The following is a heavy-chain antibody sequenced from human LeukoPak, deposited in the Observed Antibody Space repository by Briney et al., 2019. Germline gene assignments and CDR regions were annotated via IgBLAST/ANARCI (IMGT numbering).Heavy chain of an antibody. CDR1: GLTVDSYA. CDR2: ISSSSSYI. V-gene: IGHV3-21*01. J-gene: IGHJ6*02. CDR3: ARGAGLMVRGAPPEGMDV. D-gene: IGHD3-10*01. Sequence: GGSLRLSCAASGLTVDSYAMTWVRQAPGKGLEWVSSISSSSSYIYYADSVKGRFTISRDNAKNSLYLQMNSLRAEDTAVYYCARGAGLMVRGAPPEGMDVWGQGTTVTVSS.